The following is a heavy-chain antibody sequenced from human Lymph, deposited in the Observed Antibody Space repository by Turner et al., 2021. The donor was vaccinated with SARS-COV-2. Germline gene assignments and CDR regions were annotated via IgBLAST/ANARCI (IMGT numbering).Heavy chain of an antibody. J-gene: IGHJ5*02. CDR1: GFTFSSYA. V-gene: IGHV3-30-3*01. D-gene: IGHD6-19*01. CDR3: ARDALKKEVADTSDNWFDP. Sequence: QVQLVESGGGVVQPGRSLRLSCAASGFTFSSYAMHWVRKAPGKGLEWVAVISYDGSSKFHADSVKGRFTISRDNSKNTLYLQMNNLRAGDTAVYYCARDALKKEVADTSDNWFDPWGQGTLVTVSS. CDR2: ISYDGSSK.